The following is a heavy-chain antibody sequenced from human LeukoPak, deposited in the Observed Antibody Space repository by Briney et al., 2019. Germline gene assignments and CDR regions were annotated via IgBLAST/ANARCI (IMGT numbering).Heavy chain of an antibody. Sequence: ASVKVSCKASGYTFTSYGISWVRQAPGQGLEWMGWISAYNGNTNYAQKLQGRVTMTTDTSTSTAYMELRSLRSDDTAVYYCARLTHSHYDFRGGSPGTKYYYYMDVWGKGTTVTVSS. J-gene: IGHJ6*03. CDR2: ISAYNGNT. CDR1: GYTFTSYG. V-gene: IGHV1-18*01. D-gene: IGHD3-3*01. CDR3: ARLTHSHYDFRGGSPGTKYYYYMDV.